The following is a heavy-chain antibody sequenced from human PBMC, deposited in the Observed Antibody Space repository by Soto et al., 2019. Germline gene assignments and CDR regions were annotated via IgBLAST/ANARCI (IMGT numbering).Heavy chain of an antibody. V-gene: IGHV4-30-4*01. D-gene: IGHD3-10*01. J-gene: IGHJ6*02. Sequence: SETLSLTCTVSGGSISSCDYYWSWIRQPPGKGLEWIWYIYYSGSTYYNPSLKSRVTISVDTSKNQFSLKLSSVTAADTAVYYCARNYGSGEYYCYGMDVWGQGTTVTVSS. CDR3: ARNYGSGEYYCYGMDV. CDR1: GGSISSCDYY. CDR2: IYYSGST.